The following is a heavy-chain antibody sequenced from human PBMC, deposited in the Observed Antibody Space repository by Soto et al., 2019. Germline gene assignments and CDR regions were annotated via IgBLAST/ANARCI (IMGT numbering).Heavy chain of an antibody. Sequence: ASVKVSCKASGYTFTGSYMHWVRQAPGQGLEWMGWINPNTGDTNYAQKFQGRVTMTRDTSISTAYMDLSRLRSDDTAVYYCARGGGTTQWFDPWGQGTLVTVS. CDR3: ARGGGTTQWFDP. CDR2: INPNTGDT. V-gene: IGHV1-2*02. D-gene: IGHD2-15*01. J-gene: IGHJ5*02. CDR1: GYTFTGSY.